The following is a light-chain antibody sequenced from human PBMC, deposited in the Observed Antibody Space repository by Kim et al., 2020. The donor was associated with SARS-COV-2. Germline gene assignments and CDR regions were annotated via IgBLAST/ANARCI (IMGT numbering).Light chain of an antibody. J-gene: IGKJ5*01. V-gene: IGKV3-20*01. CDR3: QQYGSAPPT. CDR2: DAF. CDR1: QSISSSY. Sequence: SPGDRATLSCRASQSISSSYIAWYQKKPGQAPRLVIYDAFSRATGIPDRFSGSGSGTDFTLTISRLEPEDFAVYHCQQYGSAPPTFGQGTRLEIK.